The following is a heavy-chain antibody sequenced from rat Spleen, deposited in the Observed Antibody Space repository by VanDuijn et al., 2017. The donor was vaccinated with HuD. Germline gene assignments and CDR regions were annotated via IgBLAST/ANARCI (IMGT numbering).Heavy chain of an antibody. Sequence: EVQLVESGGDLVQPGRSLKLSCAASGFTFSRYGMAWVRQAPTRGLEWVAALSYDSSGTYYRDSVKGRFTISRDNGKSTLYLQMDSLRSEDTATYYCVRGNYYSDYWGQGVLVTVSS. V-gene: IGHV5-29*01. D-gene: IGHD4-3*01. CDR1: GFTFSRYG. CDR3: VRGNYYSDY. J-gene: IGHJ2*01. CDR2: LSYDSSGT.